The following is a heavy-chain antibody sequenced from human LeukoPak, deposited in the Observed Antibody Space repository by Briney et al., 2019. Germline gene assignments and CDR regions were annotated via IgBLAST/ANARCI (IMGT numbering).Heavy chain of an antibody. J-gene: IGHJ4*02. Sequence: PGGSLRLSCAASGFTFSSYWMSWVRQAPGKGLEWVSGINWNGGSTGYADSVKGRFTISRDNAKNSLYLQMNSLRAEDTALYYCARPAYSSGWYSIMFDYWGQGTLVTVSS. CDR1: GFTFSSYW. CDR3: ARPAYSSGWYSIMFDY. D-gene: IGHD6-19*01. V-gene: IGHV3-20*04. CDR2: INWNGGST.